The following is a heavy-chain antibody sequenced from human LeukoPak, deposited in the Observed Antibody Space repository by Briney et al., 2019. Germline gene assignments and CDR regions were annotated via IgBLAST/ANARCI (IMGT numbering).Heavy chain of an antibody. CDR1: GDSISSYY. Sequence: SETLSLTCTVSGDSISSYYWSWIRQPPGKGLEWIGYIYSSGSTNYNPSLKSRVTISVDTSKDQFSLKLSSVTAADTAVYYCARRATMLAGGYFDYWGQGTLVTVSS. D-gene: IGHD5-12*01. CDR2: IYSSGST. CDR3: ARRATMLAGGYFDY. J-gene: IGHJ4*02. V-gene: IGHV4-4*09.